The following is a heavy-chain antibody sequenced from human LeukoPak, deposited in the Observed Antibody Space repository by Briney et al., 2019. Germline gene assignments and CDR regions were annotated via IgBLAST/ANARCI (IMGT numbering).Heavy chain of an antibody. CDR1: GGTFSSYA. CDR2: ITPILGIA. J-gene: IGHJ4*02. V-gene: IGHV1-69*04. Sequence: GSSVTVSCTASGGTFSSYAISWVRQAPGQGLEWMGRITPILGIANYAQKFQGRVTITADKSTSTAYMELSRLRSDDTAVYYCARDPSFRAYYFDYWGQGTLVTVSS. CDR3: ARDPSFRAYYFDY. D-gene: IGHD3-10*01.